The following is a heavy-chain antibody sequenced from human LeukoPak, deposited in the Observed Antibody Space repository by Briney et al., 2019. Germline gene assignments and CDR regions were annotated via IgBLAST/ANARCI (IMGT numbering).Heavy chain of an antibody. CDR1: GFTFSNYG. D-gene: IGHD1-1*01. J-gene: IGHJ4*02. CDR3: AKDRGRDITGSEDFDY. Sequence: PGGSLRLSCAASGFTFSNYGIHRVRQAPGKGLEWVAFIPHDRNKRNYADSVKGRFTVSRDNSKNTVYLQMHSLTGEDTAMYYCAKDRGRDITGSEDFDYWGQGTLVIVSS. CDR2: IPHDRNKR. V-gene: IGHV3-30*02.